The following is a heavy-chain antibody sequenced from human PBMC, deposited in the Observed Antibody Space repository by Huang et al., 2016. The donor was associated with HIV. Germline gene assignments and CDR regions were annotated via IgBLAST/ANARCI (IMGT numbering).Heavy chain of an antibody. J-gene: IGHJ3*02. CDR1: GYTLTELS. D-gene: IGHD2-21*01. CDR2: VATEQGET. CDR3: AAGYDTYYDI. V-gene: IGHV1-24*01. Sequence: QVQLVQSGAEVKKPGASVKVSCKVSGYTLTELSIHWVRQAPGKGLEWMGSVATEQGETIYEQNFQGRVTMTEDTSTDTAYMELHSLRPEDTAVYYCAAGYDTYYDIWGQGTMVIASS.